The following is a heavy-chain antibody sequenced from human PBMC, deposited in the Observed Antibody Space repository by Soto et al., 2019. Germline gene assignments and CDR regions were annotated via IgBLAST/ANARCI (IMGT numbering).Heavy chain of an antibody. D-gene: IGHD6-19*01. Sequence: EVQLVESGGGVVRPGGSLRLSCAAAGFTFEDHGMTWVRQVPGKGLEWVAEINWRGSSTSYADSVKGRFTISRDNAKNSLYLQMNSVRAEDTALYFFARVGGVAVAVDASDIWGQGTMVTVSS. CDR1: GFTFEDHG. CDR3: ARVGGVAVAVDASDI. V-gene: IGHV3-20*04. CDR2: INWRGSST. J-gene: IGHJ3*02.